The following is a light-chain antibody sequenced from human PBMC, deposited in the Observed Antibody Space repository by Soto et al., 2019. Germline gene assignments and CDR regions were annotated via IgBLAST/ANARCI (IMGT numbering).Light chain of an antibody. CDR2: KAS. V-gene: IGKV1-5*03. CDR3: QAYATYQWT. Sequence: DIQMTQSPSTLSASIGDRVTITCRASQSIGSWLAWYQQKPGRAPKLLIHKASNLETGVPSRFSGSGSGTEFTLTVSSLQPDDFAIDYCQAYATYQWTFGQGTKVDIK. J-gene: IGKJ1*01. CDR1: QSIGSW.